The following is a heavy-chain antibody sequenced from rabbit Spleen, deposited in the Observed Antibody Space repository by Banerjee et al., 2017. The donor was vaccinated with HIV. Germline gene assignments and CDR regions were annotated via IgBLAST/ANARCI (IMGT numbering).Heavy chain of an antibody. CDR2: IDTSSGNI. J-gene: IGHJ6*01. CDR3: ARDTGSSFSSYGMDL. V-gene: IGHV1S45*01. CDR1: GIDFSSYYY. D-gene: IGHD8-1*01. Sequence: QEQLVESGGGLVKPGASLTLTCTASGIDFSSYYYMCWVRQAPGKGLELIACIDTSSGNIDYATWAKGRFTISKTSSTSVTLQMTSLTVADTAAYFCARDTGSSFSSYGMDLWGPGTLVTVS.